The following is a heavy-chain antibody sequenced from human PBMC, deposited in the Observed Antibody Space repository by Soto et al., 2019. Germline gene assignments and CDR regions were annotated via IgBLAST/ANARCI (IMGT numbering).Heavy chain of an antibody. CDR1: GFTFRNYG. D-gene: IGHD6-19*01. CDR2: IYNDGRHS. Sequence: QGQMEESGGGVVQPGGSLRLSCVVSGFTFRNYGMHWLRQAPGKGLEWLAMIYNDGRHSEYTDSVKGRFIISRDNSKDTLHLQMNNLGVADTAVYYCARDGVAVVGTFDNWGQGTLVTVSS. CDR3: ARDGVAVVGTFDN. V-gene: IGHV3-33*01. J-gene: IGHJ4*02.